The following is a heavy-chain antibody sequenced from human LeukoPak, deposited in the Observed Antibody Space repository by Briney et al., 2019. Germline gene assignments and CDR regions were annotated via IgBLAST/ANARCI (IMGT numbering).Heavy chain of an antibody. CDR1: GGSFSGYY. CDR3: ARRRDGWLV. D-gene: IGHD5-24*01. J-gene: IGHJ4*02. V-gene: IGHV4-34*01. Sequence: SETLSLTCAVYGGSFSGYYWSWIRQPPGKGLEWIGEINHSGSTNYNPSLKSRVTISVDTSKNQFSLKLSSVTAADTAVYYCARRRDGWLVWGQGTLVTVSS. CDR2: INHSGST.